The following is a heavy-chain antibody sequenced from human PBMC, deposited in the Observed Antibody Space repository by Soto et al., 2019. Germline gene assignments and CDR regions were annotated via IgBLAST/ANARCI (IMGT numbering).Heavy chain of an antibody. D-gene: IGHD6-13*01. CDR3: TRDASRDSSARGWFDP. CDR1: GFTFRSFT. J-gene: IGHJ5*02. CDR2: ISSNSAYV. V-gene: IGHV3-21*01. Sequence: PGGSLRLSSEASGFTFRSFTMNWVRQAPGKGLEWVSTISSNSAYVYYTDALRGRFTISRDNAKNSLHLQMNSLRAEDTAVYYCTRDASRDSSARGWFDPWGPGTLVTVSS.